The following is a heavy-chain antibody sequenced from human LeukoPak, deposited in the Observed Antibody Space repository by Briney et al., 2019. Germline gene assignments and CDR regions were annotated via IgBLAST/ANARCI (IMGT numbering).Heavy chain of an antibody. D-gene: IGHD6-19*01. CDR3: ARASGIYGSGWYFDY. CDR1: GFTFNNYV. J-gene: IGHJ4*02. V-gene: IGHV3-23*01. CDR2: INGGGYNT. Sequence: GGSLRLSCAASGFTFNNYVMSWVRQAPGKGLEWVSTINGGGYNTYYADSVKGRFTISRDNSKNTLSLQVNTLRAEDTAVYCCARASGIYGSGWYFDYWGQGTLVTVSS.